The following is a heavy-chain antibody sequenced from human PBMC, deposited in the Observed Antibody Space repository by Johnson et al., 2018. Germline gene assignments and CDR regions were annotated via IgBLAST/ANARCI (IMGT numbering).Heavy chain of an antibody. CDR2: INPSGGRT. J-gene: IGHJ3*02. Sequence: QVQLVESGAEVKKPGSSVKVSCKASGGTFSSYAISWVRQAPGQGLEWMGIINPSGGRTSYAQKFHGRVTMTRAPSTSTVYMELSSLRSEDTAVYYCARVLYYDTSGYHKGDAFHIWGQGTMVTVSS. CDR3: ARVLYYDTSGYHKGDAFHI. D-gene: IGHD3-22*01. CDR1: GGTFSSYA. V-gene: IGHV1-46*01.